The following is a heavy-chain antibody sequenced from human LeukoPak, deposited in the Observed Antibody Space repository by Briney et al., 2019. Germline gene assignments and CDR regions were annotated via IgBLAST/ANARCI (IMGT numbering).Heavy chain of an antibody. CDR1: GFTFSSYG. D-gene: IGHD6-6*01. CDR2: IRYDGGNK. CDR3: AKDLSIAARDRLGFDY. J-gene: IGHJ4*02. Sequence: GSLRLSCAASGFTFSSYGMHWVRQAPGKGLEWVAFIRYDGGNKYYADSVKGRFTISRDNSKNTLYLQMNSLRAEDTAVYYCAKDLSIAARDRLGFDYWGQGTLVTVSS. V-gene: IGHV3-30*02.